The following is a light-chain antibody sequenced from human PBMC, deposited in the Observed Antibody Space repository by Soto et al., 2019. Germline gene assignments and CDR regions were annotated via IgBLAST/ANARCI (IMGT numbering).Light chain of an antibody. J-gene: IGKJ1*01. V-gene: IGKV1-5*03. CDR2: KAS. CDR3: QHYNSYSEA. Sequence: DIQMTQSPSTLSGSVGDRVTITCRARQTSSSWLAWYQQKPGKAPKLLIYKASTLKSGVPSRFSGSGSGTEFTLTISSLQPDDFATYYCQHYNSYSEAFGQGTKVELK. CDR1: QTSSSW.